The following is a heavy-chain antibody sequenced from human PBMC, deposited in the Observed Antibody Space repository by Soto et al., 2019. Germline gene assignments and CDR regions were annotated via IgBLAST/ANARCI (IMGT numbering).Heavy chain of an antibody. J-gene: IGHJ6*02. CDR2: IWYDGSNK. CDR1: GFTFSGYG. Sequence: GGSLRLPCAASGFTFSGYGMHWVRQDPGKGLEWVAVIWYDGSNKYYADSVKGRFTISRDNSKNTLYLQMNSLRAEDTAVYYCARDVKQWLVVGYYYGMDVWGQGTTVTVSS. CDR3: ARDVKQWLVVGYYYGMDV. D-gene: IGHD6-19*01. V-gene: IGHV3-33*01.